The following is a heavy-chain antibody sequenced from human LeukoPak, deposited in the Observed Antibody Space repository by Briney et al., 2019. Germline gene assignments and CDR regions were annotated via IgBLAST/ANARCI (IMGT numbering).Heavy chain of an antibody. Sequence: ASVRVPCKASGYSFTNYYMHWVRQAPGQGLEWMTMINPSGGSTTYAQNFRDRVTVTRDMSTSTVYMELSSLTSEDTAVYYCARTRGYYFDYWGQGTLVTVSS. CDR3: ARTRGYYFDY. V-gene: IGHV1-46*01. CDR2: INPSGGST. J-gene: IGHJ4*02. CDR1: GYSFTNYY.